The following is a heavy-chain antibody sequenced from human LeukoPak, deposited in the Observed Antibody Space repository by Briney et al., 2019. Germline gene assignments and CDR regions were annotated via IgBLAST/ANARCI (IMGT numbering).Heavy chain of an antibody. J-gene: IGHJ1*01. Sequence: SVKVSCKASGGTFISYAISWVRQAPGQGLEWMGRIIPIFGTANYAQKFQGRVTITTDESTSTAYMELSSLRSEDTAVYYCALTVSSSWYGYFQHWGQGTRVTVSS. CDR1: GGTFISYA. D-gene: IGHD6-13*01. CDR2: IIPIFGTA. V-gene: IGHV1-69*05. CDR3: ALTVSSSWYGYFQH.